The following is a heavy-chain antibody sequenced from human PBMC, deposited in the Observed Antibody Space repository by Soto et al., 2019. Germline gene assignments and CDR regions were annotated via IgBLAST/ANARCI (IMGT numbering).Heavy chain of an antibody. V-gene: IGHV1-69*06. CDR3: ARIGDSSAPWAPFDY. CDR1: GGTFSSYA. J-gene: IGHJ4*02. D-gene: IGHD3-22*01. Sequence: SVKVSCKASGGTFSSYAISWVRQAPGQGLEWMGGIIPIFGTANYAQKFQGRVTITADKSTSTAYMELSSLRSEDTAVYYCARIGDSSAPWAPFDYWGQGTLVTV. CDR2: IIPIFGTA.